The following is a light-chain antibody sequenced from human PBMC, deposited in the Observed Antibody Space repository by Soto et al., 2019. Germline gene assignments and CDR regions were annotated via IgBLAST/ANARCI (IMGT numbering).Light chain of an antibody. CDR3: QQYGSSGT. J-gene: IGKJ1*01. CDR1: QSVSSY. CDR2: GAS. Sequence: EIVLTQSPATLSLSPVERATLSCRASQSVSSYLAWYQQKPGQAPRLLIYGASTRATGIPARFSGSGSGTDFTLTISRLEPEDFAVYYCQQYGSSGTFGQGTKVDIK. V-gene: IGKV3-20*01.